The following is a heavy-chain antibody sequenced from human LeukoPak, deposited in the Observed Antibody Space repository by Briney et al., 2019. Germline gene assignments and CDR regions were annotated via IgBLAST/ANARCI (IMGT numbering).Heavy chain of an antibody. CDR3: ARSLGYSSSYNWFDP. Sequence: PGGSLRLSCAASGFTFSSYAMSWVRQAPGKGLEWVSAISGSGGSTYYADSVKGRFTISRDNSKNTLYLQMNSLRAEDTAVYYCARSLGYSSSYNWFDPWGRGTLVTVSS. CDR1: GFTFSSYA. CDR2: ISGSGGST. D-gene: IGHD6-13*01. V-gene: IGHV3-23*01. J-gene: IGHJ5*02.